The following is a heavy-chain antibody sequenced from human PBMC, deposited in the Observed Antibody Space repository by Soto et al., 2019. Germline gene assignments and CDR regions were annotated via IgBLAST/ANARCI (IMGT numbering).Heavy chain of an antibody. CDR2: IYYSGST. D-gene: IGHD3-22*01. CDR1: GASVGSGGYS. CDR3: ARPYYYDSGGYYLDAFDI. Sequence: SETLSLTCTVSGASVGSGGYSWSWFRQPPGKGLEWIGYIYYSGSTYYNPSLKSRVPISVDTSKTQSSLKLSSVAAADTVVYYCARPYYYDSGGYYLDAFDIWGQGTGVTVSS. J-gene: IGHJ3*02. V-gene: IGHV4-30-4*01.